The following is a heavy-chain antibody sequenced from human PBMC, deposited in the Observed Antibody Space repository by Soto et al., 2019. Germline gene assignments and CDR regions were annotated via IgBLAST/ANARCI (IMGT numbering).Heavy chain of an antibody. CDR2: IYYSGST. Sequence: QVQLQESGPGLVKPSETLSLTCTVSGGSISSYYWSWIRQPPGKGLEWIGYIYYSGSTNYNPSLKSRVTISVDTSKNQCSLKLSSVTAADTAVYYCARDLGGPDAFDIWGQGTMVTVSS. J-gene: IGHJ3*02. CDR3: ARDLGGPDAFDI. V-gene: IGHV4-59*01. D-gene: IGHD3-16*01. CDR1: GGSISSYY.